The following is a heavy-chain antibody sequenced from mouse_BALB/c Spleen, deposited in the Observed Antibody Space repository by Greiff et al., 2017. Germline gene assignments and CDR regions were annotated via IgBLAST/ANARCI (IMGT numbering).Heavy chain of an antibody. V-gene: IGHV5-6-5*01. Sequence: EVQRVESGGGLVKPGGSLKLSCAASGFTFSSYAMSWVRQTPEKRLEWVASISSGGSTYYPDSVKGRFTISRDNARNILYLQMSSLRPEDTAMYYCARDYGSRKYFDVWGAGTTVTVSS. J-gene: IGHJ1*01. CDR3: ARDYGSRKYFDV. CDR2: ISSGGST. CDR1: GFTFSSYA. D-gene: IGHD1-1*01.